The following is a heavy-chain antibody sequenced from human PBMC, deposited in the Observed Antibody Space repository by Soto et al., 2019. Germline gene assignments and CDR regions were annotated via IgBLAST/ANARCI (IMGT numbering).Heavy chain of an antibody. J-gene: IGHJ6*02. Sequence: GGSLRLSCAASGFTFSNAWMNWVRQAPGKRLEWVGRIKSKTDGGTTDYAAPVKGRFTISRDDSKNTLYLQMNSLKTEDTAVYYCTLLPTYGYYYYGMDVWGQGTTVTVSS. CDR2: IKSKTDGGTT. V-gene: IGHV3-15*07. CDR1: GFTFSNAW. D-gene: IGHD3-10*01. CDR3: TLLPTYGYYYYGMDV.